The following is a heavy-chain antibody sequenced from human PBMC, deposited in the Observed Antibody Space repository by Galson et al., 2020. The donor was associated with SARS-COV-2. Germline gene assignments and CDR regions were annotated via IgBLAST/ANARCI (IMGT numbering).Heavy chain of an antibody. CDR2: IYHTGST. V-gene: IGHV4-4*02. CDR1: GGSISGNNW. J-gene: IGHJ4*02. Sequence: TLSLTCAVSGGSISGNNWWTWVRQSPGMALEWIGEIYHTGSTNYNPSLASRVTISVDKSKNQFSLNLNAVTAADTAIYYCATNRNFGAYFDYWGQGTLVNVSS. CDR3: ATNRNFGAYFDY. D-gene: IGHD3-10*01.